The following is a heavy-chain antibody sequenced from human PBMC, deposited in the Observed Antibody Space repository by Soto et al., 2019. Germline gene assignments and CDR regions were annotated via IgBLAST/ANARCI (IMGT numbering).Heavy chain of an antibody. D-gene: IGHD2-2*01. V-gene: IGHV4-31*03. CDR2: IYYSGST. Sequence: SETLSLTCTVSGGSISSGGYYWSWIRQHPGKGLEWIGYIYYSGSTYYNPSLKSRVTISVDTSKNQFSLKLSSVTAADTAVYYCARSPSWGISTSRPPCDYYGMDVWGQGTTVT. J-gene: IGHJ6*02. CDR1: GGSISSGGYY. CDR3: ARSPSWGISTSRPPCDYYGMDV.